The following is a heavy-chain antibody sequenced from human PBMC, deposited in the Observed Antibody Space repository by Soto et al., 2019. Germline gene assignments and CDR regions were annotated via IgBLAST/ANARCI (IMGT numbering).Heavy chain of an antibody. CDR2: ISSNSSYI. J-gene: IGHJ5*02. CDR3: ARDQGGWFDP. CDR1: GFTFSSYS. V-gene: IGHV3-21*01. Sequence: PGGSLRLSCAASGFTFSSYSMNWVRQAPGKGLEWVSSISSNSSYIYYADSVKGRFTISRDNAKNSLFLQMNSLRAEDTAVYYCARDQGGWFDPWGQGTLVTVS.